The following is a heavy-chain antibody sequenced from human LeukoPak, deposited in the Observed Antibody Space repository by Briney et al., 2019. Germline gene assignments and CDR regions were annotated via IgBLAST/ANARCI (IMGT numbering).Heavy chain of an antibody. CDR3: ARDRGGYSGYDSYFDY. CDR1: GGSISSGSYY. D-gene: IGHD5-12*01. V-gene: IGHV4-61*02. Sequence: SETLSLTCTVSGGSISSGSYYWSWIRQPAGKGLEWIGRIYTSGSTNYNPSLKSRVTISVDTSKNQFSLKLSSVTAADTAVYYCARDRGGYSGYDSYFDYWGQGTLVTVSS. CDR2: IYTSGST. J-gene: IGHJ4*02.